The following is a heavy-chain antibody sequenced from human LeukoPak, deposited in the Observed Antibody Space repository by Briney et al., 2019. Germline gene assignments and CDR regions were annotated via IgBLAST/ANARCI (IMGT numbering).Heavy chain of an antibody. Sequence: NASETLSLTCAVSGYSISSGYYWGWIRQPPGKGLEWIGSIYHSGSTYYNPSLKSRVTISVDTSKNPFSPKLSSVTAADTAVYYCARRTRIAGWYYFDYWGQGTLVTVSS. J-gene: IGHJ4*02. V-gene: IGHV4-38-2*01. CDR1: GYSISSGYY. CDR3: ARRTRIAGWYYFDY. CDR2: IYHSGST. D-gene: IGHD6-13*01.